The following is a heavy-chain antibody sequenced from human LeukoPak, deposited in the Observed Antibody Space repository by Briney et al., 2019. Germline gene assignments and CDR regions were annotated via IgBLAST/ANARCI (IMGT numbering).Heavy chain of an antibody. Sequence: ASVKVSCKASGGTFSSYAISWVRQAPGRGLEWMGGIIPIFGTANYAQKFQGRVTITADESTSTAYMELSSLRSEDTAVYYCARDFVVVTATSYYYYYYGMDVWGQGTTVTVSS. V-gene: IGHV1-69*13. J-gene: IGHJ6*02. CDR2: IIPIFGTA. CDR3: ARDFVVVTATSYYYYYYGMDV. D-gene: IGHD2-21*02. CDR1: GGTFSSYA.